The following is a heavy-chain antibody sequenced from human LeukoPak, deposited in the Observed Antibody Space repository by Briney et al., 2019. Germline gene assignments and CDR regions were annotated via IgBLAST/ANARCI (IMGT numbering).Heavy chain of an antibody. Sequence: PSETLSLTCTVSGGSISSYYWSWIRQPPGKGLEWIGYIYYSGSTNYNPSLKSRVTISVDTSKNQFSLKLSSVTAADTAVYYCAREMSPYNWNGAAAFDIWGQGTMVTVSS. V-gene: IGHV4-59*01. J-gene: IGHJ3*02. CDR2: IYYSGST. CDR3: AREMSPYNWNGAAAFDI. CDR1: GGSISSYY. D-gene: IGHD1-20*01.